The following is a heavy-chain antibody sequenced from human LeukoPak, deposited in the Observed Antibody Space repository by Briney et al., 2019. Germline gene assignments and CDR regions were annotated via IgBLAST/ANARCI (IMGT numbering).Heavy chain of an antibody. Sequence: PGGSLRLSCAAYGFTLSTHWITWVRQAPGKGLEWVANINRNGSETYYEDPVNGRFTISRDNAKNSLYLQMNSVRVEDTAVYFCASIVGYCSTTTCFRGWGQGTLVTVSS. V-gene: IGHV3-7*01. CDR1: GFTLSTHW. D-gene: IGHD2-2*01. CDR2: INRNGSET. CDR3: ASIVGYCSTTTCFRG. J-gene: IGHJ4*02.